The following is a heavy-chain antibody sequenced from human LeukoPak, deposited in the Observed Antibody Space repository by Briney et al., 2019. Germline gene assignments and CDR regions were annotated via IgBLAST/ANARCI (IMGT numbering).Heavy chain of an antibody. CDR3: AKTASEYYFDY. J-gene: IGHJ4*02. V-gene: IGHV1-69*04. D-gene: IGHD2-21*02. CDR1: GGTFSSYA. Sequence: SVKVSCKASGGTFSSYAISRVRQAPGQGLEWMGRIIPIFGIANYAQKFQGRVTITADKSTSTAYMELSSLRSEDTAVYYCAKTASEYYFDYWGQGTLVTVSS. CDR2: IIPIFGIA.